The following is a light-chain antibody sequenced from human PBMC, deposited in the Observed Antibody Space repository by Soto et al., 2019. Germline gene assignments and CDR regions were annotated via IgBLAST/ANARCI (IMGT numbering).Light chain of an antibody. CDR2: GVT. Sequence: QSALTQPASVSGSPGQSITISCSGSRSDIGSYNNVAWYQQHPGKAPRVMIFGVTKRPSGISDRFFGSKSGSTASLTISGLQAEDEADYYCSSFTTSRFYVFGPGTKLTVL. J-gene: IGLJ1*01. CDR1: RSDIGSYNN. V-gene: IGLV2-14*02. CDR3: SSFTTSRFYV.